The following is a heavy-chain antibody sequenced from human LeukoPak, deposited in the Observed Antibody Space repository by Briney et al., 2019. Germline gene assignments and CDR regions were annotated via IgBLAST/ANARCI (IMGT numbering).Heavy chain of an antibody. CDR2: INSGGSGT. J-gene: IGHJ6*02. CDR3: AKSKRAGTMSYYYYGMDV. V-gene: IGHV3-74*01. CDR1: GFPLSSYW. Sequence: GGSLRLSCAASGFPLSSYWMHWVRQAPGKGLVWVSRINSGGSGTSYADSVEGRFTISRDNVKNTLYLQMNSLRAEDTAVYYCAKSKRAGTMSYYYYGMDVWGQGTTVTVSS. D-gene: IGHD6-13*01.